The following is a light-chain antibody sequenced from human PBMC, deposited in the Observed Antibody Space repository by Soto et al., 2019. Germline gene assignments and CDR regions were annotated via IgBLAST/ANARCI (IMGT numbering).Light chain of an antibody. Sequence: EIVLTQSPGTLSLSPGERATLSCRASQSVITNYLTWYQHKPGQAPRLVIYAASSRATGNPDRFSGSGSGTDFTLTISRLEPEDFAVYYCQQYGNSLTWTFGQGTKVDIK. V-gene: IGKV3-20*01. CDR2: AAS. J-gene: IGKJ1*01. CDR3: QQYGNSLTWT. CDR1: QSVITNY.